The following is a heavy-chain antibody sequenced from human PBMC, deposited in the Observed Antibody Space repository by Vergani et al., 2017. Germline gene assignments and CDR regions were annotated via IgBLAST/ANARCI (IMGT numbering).Heavy chain of an antibody. CDR1: GGSFSDYY. CDR2: ISSSGSTI. CDR3: AREGVPAGRDY. V-gene: IGHV3-11*01. J-gene: IGHJ4*02. Sequence: QVQLQQWGAGLLKPSETLSLTCAVYGGSFSDYYMSWIRQAPGKGLEWVSYISSSGSTIYYADSVKGRFTISRDNAKNSLYLQMNSLRAEDTAVYYCAREGVPAGRDYWGQGTLVTVSS. D-gene: IGHD2-2*01.